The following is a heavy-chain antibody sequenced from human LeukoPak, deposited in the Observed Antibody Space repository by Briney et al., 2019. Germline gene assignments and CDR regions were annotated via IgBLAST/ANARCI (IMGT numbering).Heavy chain of an antibody. CDR3: ARQLRKYSHMSDY. J-gene: IGHJ4*02. CDR1: GYSFTSYW. V-gene: IGHV5-51*01. Sequence: GESLKISCKGSGYSFTSYWIGWVRQMPGKGLEWMGIIYPGDSDTRYGPSFQGQVTISADKSISTAYLQWSSLKASDTAMYYCARQLRKYSHMSDYWGQGTLVTVSS. CDR2: IYPGDSDT. D-gene: IGHD6-6*01.